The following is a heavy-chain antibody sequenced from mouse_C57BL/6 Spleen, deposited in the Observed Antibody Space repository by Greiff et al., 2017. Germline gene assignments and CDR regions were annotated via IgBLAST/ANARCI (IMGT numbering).Heavy chain of an antibody. CDR2: IDPSDSYT. J-gene: IGHJ2*01. CDR3: ARWGNGDGY. CDR1: GYTFTSYW. Sequence: QVQLQQPGAELVKPGASVKLSCKASGYTFTSYWMQWVKQRPGQGLEWIGEIDPSDSYTNYNQKFKGKATFTADTSSNTAYMQLSSLTTEDSAIYYCARWGNGDGYWGQGTTLTVSS. D-gene: IGHD4-1*01. V-gene: IGHV1-50*01.